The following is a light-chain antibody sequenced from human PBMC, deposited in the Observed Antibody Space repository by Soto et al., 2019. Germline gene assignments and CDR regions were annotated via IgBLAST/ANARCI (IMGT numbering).Light chain of an antibody. V-gene: IGLV1-40*01. Sequence: QSALTQPPSVSGAPGQRVTISCSGSSSDIGAGFDVHWYQHLPGTAPKLLIYGNTNRPSGVPGRFSGSKSDTSASLVISGLQAEDEADYYCISYRGSDTSYVFGTGTKVTVL. CDR3: ISYRGSDTSYV. CDR1: SSDIGAGFD. CDR2: GNT. J-gene: IGLJ1*01.